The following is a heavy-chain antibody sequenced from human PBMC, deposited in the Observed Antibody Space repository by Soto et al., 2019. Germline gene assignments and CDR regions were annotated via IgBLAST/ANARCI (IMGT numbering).Heavy chain of an antibody. D-gene: IGHD1-7*01. J-gene: IGHJ6*02. V-gene: IGHV3-23*01. CDR2: ISGSGGDT. CDR3: AKDPTGITYYSYGLDV. Sequence: PXGSLRLSCTASGFTFSNYVMSWVRQAPGKGLEWVSAISGSGGDTYYADSVKGRFTISGDNSKNTLYLQMNSLRAEDTAIYYCAKDPTGITYYSYGLDVWGPGPTVTVSS. CDR1: GFTFSNYV.